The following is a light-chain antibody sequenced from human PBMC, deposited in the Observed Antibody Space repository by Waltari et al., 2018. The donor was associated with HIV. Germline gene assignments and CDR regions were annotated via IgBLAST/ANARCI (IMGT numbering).Light chain of an antibody. J-gene: IGKJ2*01. Sequence: VSPGERATLSCRASQSVSSNLAWYQQKPGQAPRLLIYGASTRATGIPARFSGSGSGTEFTLTISSLQSEDFAVYYCQQYNNWPPLMYTFGQGTKLEIK. V-gene: IGKV3-15*01. CDR3: QQYNNWPPLMYT. CDR1: QSVSSN. CDR2: GAS.